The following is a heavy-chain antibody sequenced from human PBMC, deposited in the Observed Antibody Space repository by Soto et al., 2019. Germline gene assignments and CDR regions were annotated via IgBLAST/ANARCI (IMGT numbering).Heavy chain of an antibody. CDR1: GFTFSSYG. Sequence: GGSLRLSCAASGFTFSSYGMHWVRQAPGKGLEWVAVIWYDGSNKYYADSVKGRFTISRDNSKNTLYLQMNSLRAEDTAVYYCARDSSSRYYGMDVWGQGTTVTVSS. CDR3: ARDSSSRYYGMDV. CDR2: IWYDGSNK. J-gene: IGHJ6*02. V-gene: IGHV3-33*01. D-gene: IGHD2-2*01.